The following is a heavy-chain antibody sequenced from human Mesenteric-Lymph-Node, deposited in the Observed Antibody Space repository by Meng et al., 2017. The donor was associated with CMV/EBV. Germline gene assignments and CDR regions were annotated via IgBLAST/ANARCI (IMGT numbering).Heavy chain of an antibody. V-gene: IGHV3-30*02. CDR3: AKVSAGHCATSSCPPES. CDR1: GFTFSNYG. J-gene: IGHJ5*02. D-gene: IGHD2-15*01. CDR2: IRYDGSYK. Sequence: GESLKISCAASGFTFSNYGMNWVCQAPGKGLEWVAYIRYDGSYKQYADSVMGRFTISRDNSKNTLSLQMNSLRGEDTALYFCAKVSAGHCATSSCPPESWGQGTLVTVSS.